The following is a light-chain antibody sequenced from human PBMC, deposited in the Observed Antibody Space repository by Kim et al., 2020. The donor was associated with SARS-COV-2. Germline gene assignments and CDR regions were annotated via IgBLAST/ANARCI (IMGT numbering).Light chain of an antibody. CDR3: QQYDRSPYT. J-gene: IGKJ2*01. V-gene: IGKV3-20*01. CDR2: GTS. Sequence: EIVLTQSPGTLSLSPGERATLSCRASQSVGSNHLAWFQQKPGQAPRLLIYGTSSRATGIPDRFSASESGTDFTLTISRLEPEDFAVYYCQQYDRSPYTFGQGTKLEI. CDR1: QSVGSNH.